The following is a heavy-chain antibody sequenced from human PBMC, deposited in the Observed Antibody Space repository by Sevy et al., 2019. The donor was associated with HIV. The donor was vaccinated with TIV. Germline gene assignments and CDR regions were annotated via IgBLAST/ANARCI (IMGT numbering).Heavy chain of an antibody. CDR1: GLIFSGYW. J-gene: IGHJ4*02. CDR3: ARGRYCSGGSCYFDY. V-gene: IGHV3-7*01. Sequence: GGSLRLSCAASGLIFSGYWMSWVRQAPGKGLEWVANLKPDGCGGYYVDSVKGRFTISRDNAKSSVYLQMNSLRAEDTDLFYCARGRYCSGGSCYFDYWGQGTLVTVSS. CDR2: LKPDGCGG. D-gene: IGHD2-15*01.